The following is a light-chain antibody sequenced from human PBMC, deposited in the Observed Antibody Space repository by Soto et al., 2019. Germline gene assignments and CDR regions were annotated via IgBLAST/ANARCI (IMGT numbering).Light chain of an antibody. V-gene: IGKV3-20*01. Sequence: EIVLTQSPGTLSLYPGERATLSCRASQSVSSSYLAWYQQKPGQAPRLLIYSASRRATGFPGRFSGSGSGTDFTLTISRLEPEDFAVYYCQQYGSSGTFCQGTNVDI. CDR2: SAS. CDR3: QQYGSSGT. CDR1: QSVSSSY. J-gene: IGKJ1*01.